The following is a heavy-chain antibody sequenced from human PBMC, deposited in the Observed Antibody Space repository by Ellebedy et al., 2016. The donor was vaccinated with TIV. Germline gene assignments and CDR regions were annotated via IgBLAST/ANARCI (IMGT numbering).Heavy chain of an antibody. J-gene: IGHJ4*02. D-gene: IGHD5-12*01. CDR2: ISSSETTI. Sequence: GESLKISCAASGFTFSSYSMNWVRQAPGKGLEWVSYISSSETTIYYADSVKGRFTISRDNAKNTLYLQMNSLRAEDTAVYYCARRSAHNGNDYGFDHWGQGTLVTVSS. CDR1: GFTFSSYS. V-gene: IGHV3-48*04. CDR3: ARRSAHNGNDYGFDH.